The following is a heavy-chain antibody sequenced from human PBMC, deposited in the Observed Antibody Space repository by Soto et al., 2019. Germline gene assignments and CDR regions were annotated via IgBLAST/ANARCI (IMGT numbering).Heavy chain of an antibody. D-gene: IGHD5-12*01. J-gene: IGHJ6*02. CDR1: GYTFTSYG. CDR2: ISAYNGNT. CDR3: ARDGREIVATMADYYGMDV. Sequence: ASVKVSCKASGYTFTSYGISWVRQAPGQGLEWMGWISAYNGNTNYAQKLQGRVTMTTDTSTSTAYMELRSLRSDDTAVYYCARDGREIVATMADYYGMDVWGQGTTVTVSS. V-gene: IGHV1-18*01.